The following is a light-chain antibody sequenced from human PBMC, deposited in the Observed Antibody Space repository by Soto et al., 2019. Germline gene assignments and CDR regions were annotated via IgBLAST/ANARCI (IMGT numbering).Light chain of an antibody. V-gene: IGKV3-20*01. Sequence: EIVLTQSPGTLSLSPGERATLSCRASQSVSSSYLAWYQQKPGQAPRLLIYGASSRATGIPDRFIGSGSGTDFTLTISRLEPDDFGVYYCQQYGSSPYTFGQGTKLESK. CDR2: GAS. CDR1: QSVSSSY. J-gene: IGKJ2*01. CDR3: QQYGSSPYT.